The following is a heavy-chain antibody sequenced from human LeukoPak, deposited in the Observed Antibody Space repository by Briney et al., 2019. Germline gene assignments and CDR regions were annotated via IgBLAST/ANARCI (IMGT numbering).Heavy chain of an antibody. CDR1: GFTFSSYG. J-gene: IGHJ4*02. CDR3: ASGTYYGSGSYPDY. V-gene: IGHV3-23*01. CDR2: ISASGGST. D-gene: IGHD3-10*01. Sequence: GGSLRLSCAASGFTFSSYGMSWVRQAPGKGLEWVSAISASGGSTYYADSVKGRFTISRDNSKNTLYLQMNSLRAEDTAVYYCASGTYYGSGSYPDYWGQGTLVTVSS.